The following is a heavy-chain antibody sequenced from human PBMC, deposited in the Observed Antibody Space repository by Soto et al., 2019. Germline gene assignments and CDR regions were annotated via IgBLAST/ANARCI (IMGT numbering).Heavy chain of an antibody. V-gene: IGHV1-18*01. CDR2: ISAYNGNT. CDR3: ARPGKGDKWELLPVY. D-gene: IGHD1-26*01. CDR1: GYTFTSYG. J-gene: IGHJ4*02. Sequence: QVQLVQSGAEVKKPGASVKVSCKASGYTFTSYGISWVRQAPGQVLDWIGRISAYNGNTNYAQKPQGRVTMTTDTSTRTAYMELGSLRSDDTAVYYCARPGKGDKWELLPVYWGQGTLVTVSS.